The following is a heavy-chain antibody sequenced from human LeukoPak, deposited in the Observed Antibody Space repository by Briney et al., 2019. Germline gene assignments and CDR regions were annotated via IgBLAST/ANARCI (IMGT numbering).Heavy chain of an antibody. CDR2: IIPIFGTA. Sequence: SVKVSCKASGYTFTSYGISWVRQAPGQGLEWMGGIIPIFGTANYAQKFQGRVTITADKSTSTAYMELSSLRSEDTAVYYCARGNCGGDCYYYYYYYMDVWGKGTTVTVSS. V-gene: IGHV1-69*06. J-gene: IGHJ6*03. CDR1: GYTFTSYG. CDR3: ARGNCGGDCYYYYYYYMDV. D-gene: IGHD2-21*02.